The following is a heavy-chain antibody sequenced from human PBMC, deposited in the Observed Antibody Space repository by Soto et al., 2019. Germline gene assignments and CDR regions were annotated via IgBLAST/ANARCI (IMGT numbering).Heavy chain of an antibody. V-gene: IGHV4-31*03. CDR3: ARYCSSSSCSHFDY. J-gene: IGHJ4*02. Sequence: QVQLQESGPGLVKPSQTLSLTCTVSGGSISSGGYYWSWIRQHPGKGREWIGYIYYSGTAYYNPSLKSRVTISVDTSKNQFSLKLSSVTAADTAVYYCARYCSSSSCSHFDYWGQGTLVTVSS. CDR1: GGSISSGGYY. D-gene: IGHD2-2*01. CDR2: IYYSGTA.